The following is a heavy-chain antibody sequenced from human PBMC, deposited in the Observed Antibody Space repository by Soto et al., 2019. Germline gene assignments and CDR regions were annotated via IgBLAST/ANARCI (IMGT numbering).Heavy chain of an antibody. J-gene: IGHJ4*02. D-gene: IGHD3-22*01. V-gene: IGHV3-21*01. CDR1: EFTFSSYS. Sequence: PGGSLRLSSAASEFTFSSYSMNWVRQAPGKGLEWVSSISSSSSYIYYADSVEGQFTISRDNAKNSLYLQMNSLRAEDTAVYYCARGSYYYDSSGYSDYWGQGTLVTVSS. CDR3: ARGSYYYDSSGYSDY. CDR2: ISSSSSYI.